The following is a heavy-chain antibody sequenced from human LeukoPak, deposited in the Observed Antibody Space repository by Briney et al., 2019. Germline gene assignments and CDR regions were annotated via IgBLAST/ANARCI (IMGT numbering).Heavy chain of an antibody. CDR2: IYTSGST. J-gene: IGHJ2*01. CDR1: GGSISSYY. V-gene: IGHV4-4*07. D-gene: IGHD1-1*01. CDR3: ARDFKPYWYSPNWYFDL. Sequence: SETLSLTCTVSGGSISSYYWSWIRQPAGKGLEWIGRIYTSGSTNYNPSLKSRVTMSVDTSKNQFSLKLSSVTAADTAVYYCARDFKPYWYSPNWYFDLWGRGTLVTVSS.